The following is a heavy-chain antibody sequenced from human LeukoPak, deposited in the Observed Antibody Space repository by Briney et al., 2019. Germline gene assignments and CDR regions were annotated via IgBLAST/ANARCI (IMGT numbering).Heavy chain of an antibody. D-gene: IGHD5-12*01. CDR1: GFAFSTYH. CDR3: TGRYTGCSPFDY. V-gene: IGHV3-64*02. CDR2: IDSDGGGT. J-gene: IGHJ4*02. Sequence: GGSLRLSCAASGFAFSTYHMHWVRQAPGKGLEYVSAIDSDGGGTYYADSVKGRFTISRDNSKNTLYLQMGSLRAEDMAVYYCTGRYTGCSPFDYWGQGTLVTVSS.